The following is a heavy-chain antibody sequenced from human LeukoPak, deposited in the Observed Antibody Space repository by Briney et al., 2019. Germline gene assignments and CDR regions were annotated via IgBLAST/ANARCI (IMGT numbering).Heavy chain of an antibody. CDR1: GFTFDDYA. V-gene: IGHV3-9*03. Sequence: GGSLRLSCAASGFTFDDYAMHWVRQAPGKGMEWVSGISWNSGSIGYADSVKGRFSISRDNAKNSLYLQMNSLRVEDMASYFCATGLLGATTGSFDYWGQGTLVTVSS. CDR2: ISWNSGSI. J-gene: IGHJ4*02. D-gene: IGHD1-26*01. CDR3: ATGLLGATTGSFDY.